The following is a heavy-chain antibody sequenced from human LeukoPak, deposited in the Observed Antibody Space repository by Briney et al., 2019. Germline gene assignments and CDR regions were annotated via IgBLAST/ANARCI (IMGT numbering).Heavy chain of an antibody. CDR2: MYYTGSA. CDR3: ARSNFSSSWDL. J-gene: IGHJ4*02. CDR1: GGSITNYY. D-gene: IGHD6-13*01. V-gene: IGHV4-59*08. Sequence: AETLSLTCTVSGGSITNYYWSWIRHSSGKGLEWIGYMYYTGSAYYSPSLKSRVTISVDTSMNQFSLILTSVTAADTAMCYCARSNFSSSWDLWGQGTLVTVYS.